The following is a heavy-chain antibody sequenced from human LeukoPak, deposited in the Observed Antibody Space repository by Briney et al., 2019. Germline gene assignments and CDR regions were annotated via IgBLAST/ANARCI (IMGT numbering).Heavy chain of an antibody. CDR2: ISWNSGSI. CDR1: GFTFEDYA. V-gene: IGHV3-9*01. J-gene: IGHJ4*02. D-gene: IGHD3-10*01. Sequence: QSGGSLRLSCAASGFTFEDYAMNWVRQVPGKGLEWVSGISWNSGSIGYAASVKGRFSISRDNAKNSLFLQMNSLRLEDTAVYFCTRLPRKYYYGSGSYSDSWGQGTLVIVSS. CDR3: TRLPRKYYYGSGSYSDS.